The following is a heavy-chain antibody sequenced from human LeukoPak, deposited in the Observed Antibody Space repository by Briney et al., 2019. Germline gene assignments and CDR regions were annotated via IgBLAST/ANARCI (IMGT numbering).Heavy chain of an antibody. J-gene: IGHJ1*01. D-gene: IGHD6-19*01. CDR2: INHSGST. CDR3: ARDFGFGSA. Sequence: PSETLCLTCAVYGGSFSGYYWSWIRQPPGKGLEWIGEINHSGSTNYNPSLKSRVTISVDTSKNQFSLKLTSVTAADTAVYYCARDFGFGSAWGQGALASVSS. V-gene: IGHV4-34*01. CDR1: GGSFSGYY.